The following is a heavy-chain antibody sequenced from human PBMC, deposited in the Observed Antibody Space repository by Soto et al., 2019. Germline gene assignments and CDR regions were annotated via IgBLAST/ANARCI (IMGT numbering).Heavy chain of an antibody. CDR1: GFTFSSYT. CDR3: AKDLTWNQADY. V-gene: IGHV3-30*18. Sequence: GGSLRLSCAASGFTFSSYTMHWVRQAPGEGLEWVAVISYDGNNKFYADSVKGRFTISRDNAKNTLYLQMNSLRAEDTAVYYCAKDLTWNQADYWGQGALVTVSS. J-gene: IGHJ4*02. CDR2: ISYDGNNK. D-gene: IGHD1-1*01.